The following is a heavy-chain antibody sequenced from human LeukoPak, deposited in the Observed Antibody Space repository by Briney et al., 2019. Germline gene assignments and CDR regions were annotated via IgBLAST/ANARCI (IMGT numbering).Heavy chain of an antibody. V-gene: IGHV3-11*05. Sequence: PGGSLRLSCAASGFTFSDNYMSWIRQAPGKGLEWVSYISSGGTYTNYADSVKGRFTISRDNAKKSLYLQMNSLRAEDTAVYYCARDEQLVLGYFQHWGQGTLVTVSS. CDR2: ISSGGTYT. D-gene: IGHD6-13*01. J-gene: IGHJ1*01. CDR3: ARDEQLVLGYFQH. CDR1: GFTFSDNY.